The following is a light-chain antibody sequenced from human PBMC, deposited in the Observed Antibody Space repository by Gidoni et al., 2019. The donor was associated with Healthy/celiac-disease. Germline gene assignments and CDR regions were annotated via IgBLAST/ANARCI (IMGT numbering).Light chain of an antibody. CDR3: QQSYSTLYT. V-gene: IGKV1-39*01. CDR2: AAA. Sequence: IQMTQSPSSLSASVGDRVTITCRASQSISSYLNWYQQKPGKAPKLLIYAAASLQSVVPARFSGSGSGTDFTLTISSLQPEDFATYYCQQSYSTLYTFXXXTKLEIK. J-gene: IGKJ2*01. CDR1: QSISSY.